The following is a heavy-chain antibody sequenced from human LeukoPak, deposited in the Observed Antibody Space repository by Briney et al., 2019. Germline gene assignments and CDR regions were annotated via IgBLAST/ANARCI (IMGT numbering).Heavy chain of an antibody. D-gene: IGHD6-13*01. CDR2: IFSGGGT. V-gene: IGHV3-66*01. CDR3: ARGRPAAAASDY. CDR1: GFTVSSNY. Sequence: GGSLRLSCAASGFTVSSNYMSWVRQAPGKGLECVSVIFSGGGTYYADSVKGRFTISRDSSKNTLYLQMNSLRAEDMAVYYCARGRPAAAASDYWGQGTLVTVSS. J-gene: IGHJ4*02.